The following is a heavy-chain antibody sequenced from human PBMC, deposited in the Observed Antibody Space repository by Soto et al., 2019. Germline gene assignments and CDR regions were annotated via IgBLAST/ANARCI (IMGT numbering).Heavy chain of an antibody. D-gene: IGHD6-13*01. Sequence: ASVKVSCKASGYTLTSYGISWVRQAPGQGLEWMAWINPYNGNTKYAEKFLGRVTVTTDTSTATAYMEVRSLTSDDTAVFYCARVGVGLAAPRVWPYWGQGTPVT. V-gene: IGHV1-18*01. CDR3: ARVGVGLAAPRVWPY. J-gene: IGHJ4*02. CDR2: INPYNGNT. CDR1: GYTLTSYG.